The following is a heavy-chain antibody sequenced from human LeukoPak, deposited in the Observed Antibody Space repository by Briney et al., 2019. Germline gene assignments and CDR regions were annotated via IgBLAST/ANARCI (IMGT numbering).Heavy chain of an antibody. V-gene: IGHV6-1*01. CDR2: SYYRSKWYD. CDR3: ASDVGTTGWYTFDY. J-gene: IGHJ4*02. D-gene: IGHD6-19*01. Sequence: SQTLSLTCGISGDSVSSKNGAWNWLRQSPSRGLEWVGSSYYRSKWYDDYPTSLQGRISISPDTSKNQSSLHLYSMTPEDTAVYCCASDVGTTGWYTFDYWGQGILVTVSS. CDR1: GDSVSSKNGA.